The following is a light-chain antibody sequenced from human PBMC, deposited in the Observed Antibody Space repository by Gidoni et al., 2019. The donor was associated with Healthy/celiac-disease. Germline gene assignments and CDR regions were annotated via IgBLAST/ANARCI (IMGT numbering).Light chain of an antibody. CDR2: AAS. Sequence: DIQMTQSPSSLSASVGDRVTITCPASQSISSYLNWYQQKPGKAPKLLIYAASSLQSGVPSRFSGSGSGTDFTLTISSLQPEDFATYYCQQSYSTGNTFGQXTKLEIK. CDR3: QQSYSTGNT. V-gene: IGKV1-39*01. J-gene: IGKJ2*01. CDR1: QSISSY.